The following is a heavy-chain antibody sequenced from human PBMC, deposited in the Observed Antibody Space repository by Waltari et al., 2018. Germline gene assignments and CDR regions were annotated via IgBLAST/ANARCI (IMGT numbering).Heavy chain of an antibody. CDR2: INHPGVT. V-gene: IGHV4-34*01. D-gene: IGHD4-17*01. CDR3: ARGGVPDAYGDGSDYRNWFDP. CDR1: GGSFSGYH. J-gene: IGHJ5*02. Sequence: QVLLKEWGAGTLKPSETLSLTCAVYGGSFSGYHWTWIRQSPGKGLAWLGEINHPGVTNYKASLKGRITILKDTAKNQFSLRLSSVTAADSAVYYCARGGVPDAYGDGSDYRNWFDPWGQGILVTVSS.